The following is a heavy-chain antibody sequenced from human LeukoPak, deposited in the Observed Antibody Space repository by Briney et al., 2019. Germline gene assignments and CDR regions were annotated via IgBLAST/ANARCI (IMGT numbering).Heavy chain of an antibody. J-gene: IGHJ4*02. CDR2: IRRDGGEI. V-gene: IGHV3-7*01. D-gene: IGHD1-1*01. CDR3: VRDGDDWNDFDH. Sequence: PGGSLRLSCAASGFSFSTSWMTWVRQAPGKGLEWVANIRRDGGEIYYMDSVKGRFAISRDNAKNSLYLQMNSLGVEDTAVYYCVRDGDDWNDFDHWGQGTLVTVSS. CDR1: GFSFSTSW.